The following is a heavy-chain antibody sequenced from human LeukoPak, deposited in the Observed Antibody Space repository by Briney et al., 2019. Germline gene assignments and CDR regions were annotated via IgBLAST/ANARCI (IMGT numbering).Heavy chain of an antibody. CDR3: AREAYDSGNFRTDYYYMDV. CDR2: IYPNSGGT. D-gene: IGHD3-10*01. CDR1: GYTFTGYY. Sequence: GASVKVSCKASGYTFTGYYMHWVRQAPGQGLEWMGWIYPNSGGTNYAQKFQGRVTVTRDTSISTAYMELSRLRSDDTAVYYCAREAYDSGNFRTDYYYMDVWGIGTTVTVS. J-gene: IGHJ6*03. V-gene: IGHV1-2*02.